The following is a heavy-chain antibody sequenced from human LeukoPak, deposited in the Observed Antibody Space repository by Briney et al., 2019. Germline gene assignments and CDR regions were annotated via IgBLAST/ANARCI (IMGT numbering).Heavy chain of an antibody. Sequence: GASLRLSYAVSGLTFSNAWMNWVRQAPGKGLEWVGRVLSRAGGGTIDYAAPVKGRFTISRDDSKNALFLQMNSLRTEDTAVYYCVTGGGYNGLDYWGQGALVTVSS. CDR2: VLSRAGGGTI. CDR3: VTGGGYNGLDY. V-gene: IGHV3-15*07. CDR1: GLTFSNAW. J-gene: IGHJ4*02. D-gene: IGHD5-12*01.